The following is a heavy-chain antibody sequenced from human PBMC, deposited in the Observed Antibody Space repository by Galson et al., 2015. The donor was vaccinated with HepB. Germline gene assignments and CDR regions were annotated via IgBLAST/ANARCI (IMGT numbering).Heavy chain of an antibody. J-gene: IGHJ2*01. CDR1: GFTFGDYA. V-gene: IGHV3-49*03. Sequence: SLRLSCAASGFTFGDYAMSWFRQAPGKGLEWVCFIRSKAYGGTTEYYADSAKGRFTISRDNSKNTLYLQMNSLRAEDTAVYYCAKDKTVEWYFDLWGRGTLVTVSS. D-gene: IGHD4-17*01. CDR3: AKDKTVEWYFDL. CDR2: IRSKAYGGTT.